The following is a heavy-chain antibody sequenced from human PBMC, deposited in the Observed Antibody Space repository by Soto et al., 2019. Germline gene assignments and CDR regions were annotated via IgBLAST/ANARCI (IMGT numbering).Heavy chain of an antibody. V-gene: IGHV3-43*01. D-gene: IGHD3-9*01. J-gene: IGHJ4*02. CDR2: ISWDGGIT. CDR1: GFTFNAYT. Sequence: PGGSLRLSCAASGFTFNAYTMHWVRQAPGKGLEWVSLISWDGGITYYGDSVKGRFTVSRDNSDNSLYLKMTSLRSDDTAFYYCAQDSYDILTGQKRYFDSWGQGT. CDR3: AQDSYDILTGQKRYFDS.